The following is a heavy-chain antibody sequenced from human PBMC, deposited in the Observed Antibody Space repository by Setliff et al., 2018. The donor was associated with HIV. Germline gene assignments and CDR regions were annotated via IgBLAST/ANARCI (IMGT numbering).Heavy chain of an antibody. CDR3: ARQQQLVPRPSYYYYGMDV. D-gene: IGHD6-13*01. J-gene: IGHJ6*02. V-gene: IGHV1-8*02. CDR1: GYTFTSYD. CDR2: MNPNSGNT. Sequence: ASVKVSCKASGYTFTSYDINWVRQATGQGLEWMGWMNPNSGNTGYAQKFQGRVTMTRNTSISTAYMELSSLRSDDTAVYYCARQQQLVPRPSYYYYGMDVWGQGTTVTVSS.